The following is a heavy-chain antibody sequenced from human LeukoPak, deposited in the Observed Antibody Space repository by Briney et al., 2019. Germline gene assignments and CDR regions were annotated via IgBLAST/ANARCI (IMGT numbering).Heavy chain of an antibody. J-gene: IGHJ4*02. Sequence: GASVKVSCKASGGTFSSYAISWVRQAPGQGLEWMGGIIPIFGTANYAQKFQGRVTITADESTSTAYMELSSLRSEDTLVYYCARAPDTAMVPYFDYWGQGTLVTVSS. CDR3: ARAPDTAMVPYFDY. CDR2: IIPIFGTA. D-gene: IGHD5-18*01. CDR1: GGTFSSYA. V-gene: IGHV1-69*13.